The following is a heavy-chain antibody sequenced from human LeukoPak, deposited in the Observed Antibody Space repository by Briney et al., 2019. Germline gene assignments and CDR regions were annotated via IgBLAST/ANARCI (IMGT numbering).Heavy chain of an antibody. J-gene: IGHJ4*02. D-gene: IGHD5-12*01. CDR3: ARLGAGYGGYDLAHFDY. V-gene: IGHV4-39*01. CDR1: GGSISSSSYY. CDR2: IYYSGST. Sequence: PSETLSLTCTVSGGSISSSSYYWGWIRQPPGKGLECIGSIYYSGSTYYNPSLKSRVTISVDTSKNQFSLKLSSVTAADTAVYYCARLGAGYGGYDLAHFDYWGQGTLVTVSS.